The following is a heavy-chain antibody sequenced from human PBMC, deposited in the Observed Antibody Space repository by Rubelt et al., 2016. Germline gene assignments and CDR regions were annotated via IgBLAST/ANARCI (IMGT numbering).Heavy chain of an antibody. CDR2: IIPILGIA. D-gene: IGHD3-22*01. CDR3: ARVSDNYYDTGGYWSY. Sequence: APGQGLEWMGRIIPILGIANYAQKFQGRVTITADKSTSTAYMELSSLRSEDTAVYYCARVSDNYYDTGGYWSYWGQGTLVTVSS. V-gene: IGHV1-69*04. J-gene: IGHJ4*02.